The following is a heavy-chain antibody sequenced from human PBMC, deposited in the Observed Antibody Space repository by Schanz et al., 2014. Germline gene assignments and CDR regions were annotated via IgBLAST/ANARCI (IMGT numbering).Heavy chain of an antibody. CDR1: GFDFNSYS. J-gene: IGHJ1*01. CDR3: ARGVHVSSLQKGLQF. Sequence: EVRLVESGGGLVQPGGSLRLSCEASGFDFNSYSMNWVRQVPGKGLEWLSYIATSSSTRHYADSVKGRVTISRDNAKNSVSLQMRRLRVEDTAGYYCARGVHVSSLQKGLQFWGRGTLVIVSS. D-gene: IGHD1-1*01. CDR2: IATSSSTR. V-gene: IGHV3-48*01.